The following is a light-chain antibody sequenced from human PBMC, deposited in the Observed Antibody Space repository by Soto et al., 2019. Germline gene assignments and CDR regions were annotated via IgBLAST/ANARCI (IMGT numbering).Light chain of an antibody. J-gene: IGLJ2*01. V-gene: IGLV2-11*01. Sequence: SVLTQPRSVSGSPGQSVTISCTGTSSDVGAYNFVSWYQHNPGKAPKLMIFDVSARPSGVPDRFSGSKSANTASLTISGLQTEDEADYYCCSYAGTYIPLFGGGTKLTVL. CDR2: DVS. CDR1: SSDVGAYNF. CDR3: CSYAGTYIPL.